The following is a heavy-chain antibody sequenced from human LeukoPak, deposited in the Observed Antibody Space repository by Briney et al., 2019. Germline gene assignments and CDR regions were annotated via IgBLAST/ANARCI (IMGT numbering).Heavy chain of an antibody. V-gene: IGHV3-33*01. Sequence: PGGSLRLSCVASGFTFSSHGMHWVRQAPGKGLEWVAVTWYDGSTKYYADSVKGRFTISRDNSKNTLSLEMNSLRAEDTAMYYCARWGNYKVMDVWGQGTTVTVSS. D-gene: IGHD1-7*01. CDR1: GFTFSSHG. J-gene: IGHJ6*02. CDR2: TWYDGSTK. CDR3: ARWGNYKVMDV.